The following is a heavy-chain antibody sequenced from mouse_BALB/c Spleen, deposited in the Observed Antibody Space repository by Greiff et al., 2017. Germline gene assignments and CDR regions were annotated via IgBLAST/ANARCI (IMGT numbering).Heavy chain of an antibody. CDR1: GYTFTDYN. CDR3: ARRDYGSSLAWFAY. V-gene: IGHV1-18*01. CDR2: INPNNGGT. Sequence: EVQLQQSGPELVKPGASVKIPCKASGYTFTDYNMDWVKQSHGKSLEWIGDINPNNGGTIYNQKFKVKAQLTVDKSSSTAYMELRSLTSRDTAVEGGARRDYGSSLAWFAYWGQGTLVTVSA. J-gene: IGHJ3*01. D-gene: IGHD1-1*01.